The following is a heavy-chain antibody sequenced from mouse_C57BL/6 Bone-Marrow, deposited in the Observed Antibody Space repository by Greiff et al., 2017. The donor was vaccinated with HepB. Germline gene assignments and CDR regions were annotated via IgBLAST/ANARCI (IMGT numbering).Heavy chain of an antibody. V-gene: IGHV5-12*01. D-gene: IGHD1-1*01. J-gene: IGHJ1*03. CDR2: ISNGGGST. CDR3: ARRGITTVVAHWYFDV. Sequence: EVMLVESGGGLVQPGGSLKLSCAASGFTFSDYYMYWVRQTPEKRLEWVAYISNGGGSTYYPDTVKGRFTISRDNAKNTLYLQMSRLKSEDTAMYYCARRGITTVVAHWYFDVWGTGTTVTVSS. CDR1: GFTFSDYY.